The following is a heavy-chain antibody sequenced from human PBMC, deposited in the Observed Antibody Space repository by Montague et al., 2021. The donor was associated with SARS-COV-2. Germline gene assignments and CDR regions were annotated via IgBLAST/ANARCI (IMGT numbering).Heavy chain of an antibody. CDR2: ISGGGAST. CDR1: GFSFAGYA. D-gene: IGHD3-22*01. J-gene: IGHJ4*02. CDR3: ARAGEDYYYDGSGFLY. Sequence: SLRLSCAASGFSFAGYALSWVRQAPGQGLEWVSGISGGGASTYYGDSVQGRFTISRDNSKNTVYLQMNSLRAEDTAVYYCARAGEDYYYDGSGFLYWGQGILVTVSS. V-gene: IGHV3-23*01.